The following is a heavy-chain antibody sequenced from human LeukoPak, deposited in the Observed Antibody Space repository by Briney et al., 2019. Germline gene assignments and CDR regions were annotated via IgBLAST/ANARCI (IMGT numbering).Heavy chain of an antibody. CDR3: ARGLIWRNDILTGYYSYFDY. V-gene: IGHV4-34*01. CDR1: GGSFSGYY. D-gene: IGHD3-9*01. J-gene: IGHJ4*02. CDR2: INHSGST. Sequence: SETLSLTCAVYGGSFSGYYWSWIRQPPGKGLEWIGEINHSGSTNCNPSLKSRVTISVDTSKNQFSLKLSSVTAADTAVYYCARGLIWRNDILTGYYSYFDYWGQGTLVTVSS.